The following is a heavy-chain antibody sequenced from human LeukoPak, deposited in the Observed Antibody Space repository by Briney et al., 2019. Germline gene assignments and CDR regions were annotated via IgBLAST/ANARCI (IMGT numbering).Heavy chain of an antibody. V-gene: IGHV1-8*01. CDR3: ARVSGITMIVVVPNDAFDI. CDR2: MNPNSGNT. D-gene: IGHD3-22*01. J-gene: IGHJ3*02. CDR1: GYTFTSYD. Sequence: ASVKVSCKASGYTFTSYDISWVRQATGQGLEWMGWMNPNSGNTGYAQKFQGRVTMTRNTSISTAYMELSSLRSEDTAVYYCARVSGITMIVVVPNDAFDIWGQGTMVTVSS.